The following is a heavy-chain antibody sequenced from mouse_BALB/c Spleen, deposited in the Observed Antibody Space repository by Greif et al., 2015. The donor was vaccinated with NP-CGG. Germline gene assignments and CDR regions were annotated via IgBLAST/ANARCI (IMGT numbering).Heavy chain of an antibody. Sequence: VQLQQSGPELVKPGASVKISCKASGYTFTDYNMHWVKQSHGKSLEWIGYIYPYNGGTGYNQKFKSKATLTVDNSSSTAYMELRSLTSEDSAVYYCARGTGTGLFAYWGQGTLVTVSA. CDR2: IYPYNGGT. J-gene: IGHJ3*01. V-gene: IGHV1S29*02. CDR1: GYTFTDYN. D-gene: IGHD4-1*01. CDR3: ARGTGTGLFAY.